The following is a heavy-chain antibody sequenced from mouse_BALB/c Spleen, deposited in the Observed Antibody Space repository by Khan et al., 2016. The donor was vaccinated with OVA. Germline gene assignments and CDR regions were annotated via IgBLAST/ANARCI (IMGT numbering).Heavy chain of an antibody. D-gene: IGHD1-1*01. CDR3: ANHGSSSAWFTY. Sequence: VQRVESGAELAKPGASVKMSCKASGYTFTSYWMHWVKQRPGQGLEWIGYINPSTGYTEYNQKFKDKATLTADKSSSTAYMQLSSLTSEDSAVYYCANHGSSSAWFTYWGQGTLVTVSA. CDR2: INPSTGYT. J-gene: IGHJ3*01. CDR1: GYTFTSYW. V-gene: IGHV1-7*01.